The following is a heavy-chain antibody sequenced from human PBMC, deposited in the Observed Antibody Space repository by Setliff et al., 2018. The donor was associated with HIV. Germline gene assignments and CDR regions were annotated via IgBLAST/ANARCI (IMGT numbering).Heavy chain of an antibody. CDR1: GYTFISYG. V-gene: IGHV1-18*04. Sequence: ASVKVSCKASGYTFISYGISWMRQAPGQGPEWMGWISVDNGDTNYAQKVQGRVSMTTDTSTSTAYMELRSLRSDDTAVYYCATYNPAGYLLHYFDSWGQGTLVTVSS. CDR3: ATYNPAGYLLHYFDS. J-gene: IGHJ4*02. D-gene: IGHD1-26*01. CDR2: ISVDNGDT.